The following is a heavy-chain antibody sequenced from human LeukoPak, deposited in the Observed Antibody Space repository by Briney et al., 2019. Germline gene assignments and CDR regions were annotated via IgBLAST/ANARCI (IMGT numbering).Heavy chain of an antibody. J-gene: IGHJ4*02. CDR1: GYTFTSYG. V-gene: IGHV1-18*01. Sequence: ASVKVSCKASGYTFTSYGISWVRHAPGQGLEWMGWISGYNGNTNYTQKLQGRVAMTTDTSTSTAYMELRSLRSDDTAVYYCARDEDYFEYWGQGTLVTVSS. CDR2: ISGYNGNT. CDR3: ARDEDYFEY.